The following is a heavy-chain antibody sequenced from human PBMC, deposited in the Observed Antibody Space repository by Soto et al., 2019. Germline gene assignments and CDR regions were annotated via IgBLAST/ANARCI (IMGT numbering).Heavy chain of an antibody. CDR2: ISYDGSNK. Sequence: QVQLVESGGGVVQPGRSVRLSCAASGFTFSSYTMHWVRQAPGKGLEWVAVISYDGSNKYYADSVKGRFTISRDNSKNTLYLQMNSLRAEDTAVYYCARDSYGMDVWGQGTTVTVSS. J-gene: IGHJ6*02. CDR1: GFTFSSYT. CDR3: ARDSYGMDV. V-gene: IGHV3-30-3*01.